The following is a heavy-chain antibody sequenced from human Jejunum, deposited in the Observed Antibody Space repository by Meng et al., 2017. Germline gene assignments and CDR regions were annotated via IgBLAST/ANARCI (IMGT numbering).Heavy chain of an antibody. D-gene: IGHD1-1*01. CDR2: IRLSDSRI. J-gene: IGHJ4*02. CDR1: RFTFDTYV. V-gene: IGHV3-21*02. CDR3: ASDPNWSTN. Sequence: EAQLVESGWGLVKPGGSLSLSCVGSRFTFDTYVMTWVRQAPGKGLEWVSSIRLSDSRISYADSVKGRFTISRDNAKSSLYLQMNSLRAEDTAIYYCASDPNWSTNWGQGTLVTVSS.